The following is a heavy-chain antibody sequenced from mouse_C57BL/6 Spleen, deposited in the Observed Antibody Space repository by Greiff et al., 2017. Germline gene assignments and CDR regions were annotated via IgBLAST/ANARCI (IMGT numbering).Heavy chain of an antibody. V-gene: IGHV1-52*01. CDR3: ARERYSGCSTRYFDV. J-gene: IGHJ1*03. CDR2: IDPSDSET. CDR1: GYTFTSYW. D-gene: IGHD1-1*01. Sequence: QVQLQQPGAELVRPGSSVKLSCKASGYTFTSYWMHWVKQRPIQGLEWIGNIDPSDSETQYNQKFKGKATLTVDTSSSTAYMQLSSLTSEDSAVYYCARERYSGCSTRYFDVWGTGTSVTVSS.